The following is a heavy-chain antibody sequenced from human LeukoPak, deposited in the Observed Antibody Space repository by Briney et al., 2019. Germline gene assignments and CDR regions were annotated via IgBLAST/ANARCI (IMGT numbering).Heavy chain of an antibody. V-gene: IGHV5-51*01. Sequence: PGEPLKISCKGSGYSFTTYWIGWVRQLPGKGLEWMGIIYPGDSDTRYSPSFQGQVTISADKSISTAYLQWSSLKASDTAMYYCARSPTYYYDSSGYWEFDYWGQGTLVTVSS. CDR3: ARSPTYYYDSSGYWEFDY. CDR1: GYSFTTYW. D-gene: IGHD3-22*01. CDR2: IYPGDSDT. J-gene: IGHJ4*02.